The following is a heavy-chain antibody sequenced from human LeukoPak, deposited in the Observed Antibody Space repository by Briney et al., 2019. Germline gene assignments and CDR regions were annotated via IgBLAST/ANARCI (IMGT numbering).Heavy chain of an antibody. Sequence: PSETLSLTCNVSGGSISSWFWNWIRQPPGKGLEWIGYIYHSGTTKYNPSLKSRVTISIDTSKNQFSLRLSSATAADTAVYYCARFSDFWSGYYRHDAFDIWGQGTTVTVSS. J-gene: IGHJ3*02. D-gene: IGHD3-3*01. V-gene: IGHV4-59*01. CDR1: GGSISSWF. CDR3: ARFSDFWSGYYRHDAFDI. CDR2: IYHSGTT.